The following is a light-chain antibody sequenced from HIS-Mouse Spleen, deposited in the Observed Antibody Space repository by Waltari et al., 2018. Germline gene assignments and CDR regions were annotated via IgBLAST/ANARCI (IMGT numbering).Light chain of an antibody. CDR2: EGS. CDR1: SSDVGSYNL. Sequence: QSALTQPASWSGSPGQSITISCTGTSSDVGSYNLASWYQQHPGKAPKLMIYEGSKRPSGVSNRFSGSKSGNTASLTISGLQAEDEADYYCCSYAGSYRWVFGGGTKLTVL. J-gene: IGLJ3*02. V-gene: IGLV2-23*01. CDR3: CSYAGSYRWV.